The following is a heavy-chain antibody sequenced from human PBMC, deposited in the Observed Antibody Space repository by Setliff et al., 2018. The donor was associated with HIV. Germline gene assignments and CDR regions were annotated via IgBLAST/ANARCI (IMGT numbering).Heavy chain of an antibody. V-gene: IGHV4-34*01. J-gene: IGHJ6*02. D-gene: IGHD2-21*01. Sequence: PSETLSLTCAVSGGFFSGYSWNWIRQSPENGLQWIGEINHRGITNYNPSLRSRVTISLATSQKQFSLKVTSVTAADTAIYYCARGPSCADDWCYLYYYYYYGLDVWGQGTTVTVSS. CDR3: ARGPSCADDWCYLYYYYYYGLDV. CDR2: INHRGIT. CDR1: GGFFSGYS.